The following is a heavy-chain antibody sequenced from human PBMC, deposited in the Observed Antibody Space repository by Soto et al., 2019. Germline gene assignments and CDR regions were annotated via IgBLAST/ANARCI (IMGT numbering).Heavy chain of an antibody. Sequence: PGGSLRLSCAASGFTFSSYAMHWVRQAPGKGLEWVAVISYDGSNKYYADSVKGRFTISRDNSKNTLYLQMNSLRAEDTAVYYYARDMGYSGYDYSARFDYWGQGTLVTVSS. CDR2: ISYDGSNK. CDR1: GFTFSSYA. CDR3: ARDMGYSGYDYSARFDY. V-gene: IGHV3-30-3*01. J-gene: IGHJ4*02. D-gene: IGHD5-12*01.